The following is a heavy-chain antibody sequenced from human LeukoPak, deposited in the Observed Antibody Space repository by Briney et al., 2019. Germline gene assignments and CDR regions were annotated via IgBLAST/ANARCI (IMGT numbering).Heavy chain of an antibody. Sequence: GGSLRLSCAASGFTFSSYWMSWVRQAPGKGLEWVANIKQDESEKYYVDSVKGRFTISRDNAKNSLYLQMDSLRVDDTAVYYCARVRGSYCSDYWGQGTLVTVSS. D-gene: IGHD1-26*01. CDR1: GFTFSSYW. V-gene: IGHV3-7*01. CDR2: IKQDESEK. J-gene: IGHJ4*02. CDR3: ARVRGSYCSDY.